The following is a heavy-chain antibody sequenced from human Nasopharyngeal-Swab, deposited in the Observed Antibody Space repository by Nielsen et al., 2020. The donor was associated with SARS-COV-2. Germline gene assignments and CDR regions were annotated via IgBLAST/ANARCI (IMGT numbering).Heavy chain of an antibody. CDR2: IGVSGTMT. CDR3: ARGSSRGMFDY. J-gene: IGHJ4*02. V-gene: IGHV3-23*01. CDR1: GFTFSRSA. Sequence: GGSLRLSCAASGFTFSRSALTWVRQAPGKGLEWVSAIGVSGTMTYYADFVRGRFTISRDNSKNTPYLQMNSLRAEDTAVYYCARGSSRGMFDYWGQGTLVTVSS. D-gene: IGHD6-13*01.